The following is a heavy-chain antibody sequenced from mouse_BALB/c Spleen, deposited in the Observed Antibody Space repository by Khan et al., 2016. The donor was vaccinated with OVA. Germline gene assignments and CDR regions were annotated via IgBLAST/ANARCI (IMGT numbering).Heavy chain of an antibody. CDR2: IWGGGST. Sequence: QVQLKQSGPGLVAPSQSLSITCTVSGFSLTDYDVSWIRQPPGKGLEWLGVIWGGGSTYYNSALKSRLSISTDNSKSQVFLKMSSLQTEDTAMYYCAKGVWSYYYALDYWGQGTSVTVSS. J-gene: IGHJ4*01. CDR1: GFSLTDYD. V-gene: IGHV2-6-5*01. CDR3: AKGVWSYYYALDY.